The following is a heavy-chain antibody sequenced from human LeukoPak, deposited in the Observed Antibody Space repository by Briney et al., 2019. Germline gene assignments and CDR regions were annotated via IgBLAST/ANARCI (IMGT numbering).Heavy chain of an antibody. CDR2: ISYDGSNK. CDR3: ARERSNHYFDY. Sequence: GGSLRLSCAASGFTFSSYAMHWVRQAPGKGLEWVAVISYDGSNKYYADSVKGRFTISRDNSKNTLYLQMNSLRAEGTAVYYCARERSNHYFDYWGQGTLVTVSS. D-gene: IGHD4-11*01. CDR1: GFTFSSYA. J-gene: IGHJ4*02. V-gene: IGHV3-30-3*01.